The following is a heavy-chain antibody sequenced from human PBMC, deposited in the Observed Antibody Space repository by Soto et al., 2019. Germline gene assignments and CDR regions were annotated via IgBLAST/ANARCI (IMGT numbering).Heavy chain of an antibody. J-gene: IGHJ6*02. CDR1: GGSIGSGGYY. CDR2: IYYSGST. Sequence: SETLSLTCTVSGGSIGSGGYYWSWIRQHPGKGLEWIGYIYYSGSTYYNPSLKSRVTISVDTSKNQFSLKLSSVTAADTAVYYCARDLKGPYSSSWYYYYYGMDVWGQGTTVTVSS. V-gene: IGHV4-31*03. D-gene: IGHD6-13*01. CDR3: ARDLKGPYSSSWYYYYYGMDV.